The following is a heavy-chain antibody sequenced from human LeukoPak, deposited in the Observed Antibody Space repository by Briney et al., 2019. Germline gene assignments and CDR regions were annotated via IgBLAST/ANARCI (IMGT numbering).Heavy chain of an antibody. D-gene: IGHD1-26*01. CDR3: ARGREWEPKVFDY. V-gene: IGHV4-59*01. J-gene: IGHJ4*02. Sequence: PSETLSLTCTVSGGFISGYYWSWIRQPPGKGLEWIGYIYYSGSTNYNPSLKSRVTISVDTSKNQFSLKLSSVTAADTAVYYCARGREWEPKVFDYWGQGTLVTVSS. CDR2: IYYSGST. CDR1: GGFISGYY.